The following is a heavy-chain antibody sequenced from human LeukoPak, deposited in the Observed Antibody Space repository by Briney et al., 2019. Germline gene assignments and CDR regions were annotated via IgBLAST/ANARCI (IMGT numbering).Heavy chain of an antibody. J-gene: IGHJ6*02. D-gene: IGHD2-21*02. CDR1: GFTFSSYG. CDR2: IWYDGSNK. V-gene: IGHV3-33*01. Sequence: GRSLRLSCAASGFTFSSYGMHWVRQAPGKGLEWVAVIWYDGSNKYYVDFVKGRFTISRDNSKNTLYLQMNSLRAEDTAVYYCAREFVGGDHYGMDVWGQGTTVTVSS. CDR3: AREFVGGDHYGMDV.